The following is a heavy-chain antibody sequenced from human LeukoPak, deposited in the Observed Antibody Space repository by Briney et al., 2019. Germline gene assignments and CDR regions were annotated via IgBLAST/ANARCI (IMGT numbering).Heavy chain of an antibody. J-gene: IGHJ3*02. CDR3: ARLRGYSYGFGNYPDAFDI. CDR2: IYHSGST. Sequence: SETLSLTCAVYGGSFSGYYWSWIRQPPGKGLEWIGEIYHSGSTNYNPSLRSRVTISVDKSKNQFSLKPSSVTAADTAVYYCARLRGYSYGFGNYPDAFDIWGQGTMVTVSS. CDR1: GGSFSGYY. D-gene: IGHD5-18*01. V-gene: IGHV4-34*01.